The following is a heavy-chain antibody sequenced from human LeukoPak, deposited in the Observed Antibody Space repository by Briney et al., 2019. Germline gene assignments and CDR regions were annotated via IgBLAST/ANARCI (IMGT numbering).Heavy chain of an antibody. J-gene: IGHJ3*02. V-gene: IGHV3-21*01. Sequence: GGSLRLASAASGFTFSSYSMNWVRQAPGKGLEWVSSISSSSRYIYYADSVKGRFIISRDNAKNSLYLQMNSLRAEDTAVYYCATLGQQLVEGDDAFDIWGQGTMVTVSS. CDR1: GFTFSSYS. D-gene: IGHD6-13*01. CDR3: ATLGQQLVEGDDAFDI. CDR2: ISSSSRYI.